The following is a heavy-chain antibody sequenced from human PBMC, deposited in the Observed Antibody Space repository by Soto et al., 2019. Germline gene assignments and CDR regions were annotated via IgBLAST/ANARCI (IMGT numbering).Heavy chain of an antibody. CDR3: ARVPRAFGFLDV. J-gene: IGHJ6*02. V-gene: IGHV4-59*01. CDR1: GCSMKNYY. CDR2: IYYSGST. Sequence: SETQSLTSTFSGCSMKNYYWSWIRQPPGKGLEWIGYIYYSGSTNYNPSLKSRVTISIDTSKNQFSLKLSSVTAADTAVYYCARVPRAFGFLDVWGQGTTVTVSS. D-gene: IGHD3-3*02.